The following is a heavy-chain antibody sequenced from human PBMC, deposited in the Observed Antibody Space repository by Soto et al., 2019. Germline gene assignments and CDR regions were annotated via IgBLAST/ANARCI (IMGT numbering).Heavy chain of an antibody. D-gene: IGHD5-12*01. CDR1: GGSFCGYY. V-gene: IGHV4-34*01. J-gene: IGHJ5*02. CDR3: ARGTTIFIVRLRNNCFDP. CDR2: INHSGST. Sequence: SETLSLTCAVYGGSFCGYYWSWIRQPPGKGLEWIGGINHSGSTNYNPSLKSRVTISVDTSKNQFSLKLSSVTAADTAVYYCARGTTIFIVRLRNNCFDPWGQGTLVTVSS.